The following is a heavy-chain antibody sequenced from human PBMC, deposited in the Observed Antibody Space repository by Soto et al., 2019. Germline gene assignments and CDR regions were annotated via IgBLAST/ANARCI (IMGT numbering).Heavy chain of an antibody. CDR2: INMDGTKT. CDR3: ARDYYYDSRSSSVKWFDP. D-gene: IGHD3-22*01. V-gene: IGHV3-74*01. J-gene: IGHJ5*02. CDR1: EFTFSKYW. Sequence: PGGSLRLSCVASEFTFSKYWIHWVRQAPWKGLVWVSRINMDGTKTAYADSVKGRFTVSRDNANNTLYLQMNSLGVEDTAVYYCARDYYYDSRSSSVKWFDPSGQVTLVTLYS.